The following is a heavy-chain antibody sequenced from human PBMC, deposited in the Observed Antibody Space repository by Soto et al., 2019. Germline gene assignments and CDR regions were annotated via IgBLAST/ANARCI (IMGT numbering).Heavy chain of an antibody. CDR2: IYWDDDK. CDR1: GFSLTTGGVG. D-gene: IGHD3-10*01. J-gene: IGHJ4*02. Sequence: QITLKESGPTLVKPTQTLTLTCTCSGFSLTTGGVGVGWIRQPPGKALDWLALIYWDDDKRYSPSLRSRLTITKDTSKNQVVLTMTNLDPVDTATYHCARAQWFGDPFDYWGQGILVTVSS. V-gene: IGHV2-5*02. CDR3: ARAQWFGDPFDY.